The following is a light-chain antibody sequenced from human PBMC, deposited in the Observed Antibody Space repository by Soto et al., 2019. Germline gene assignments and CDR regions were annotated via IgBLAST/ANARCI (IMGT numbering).Light chain of an antibody. Sequence: DIQMTQSPSSLSASVGDSVTITCQASQNIASSVNWYQQKPGEAPKLLIYVASSLQSGVPSRFSGSGSGTDFTFTISSLQPEDFATYYCQQSYSQWTFGQGTKVDIK. J-gene: IGKJ1*01. CDR1: QNIASS. V-gene: IGKV1-39*01. CDR3: QQSYSQWT. CDR2: VAS.